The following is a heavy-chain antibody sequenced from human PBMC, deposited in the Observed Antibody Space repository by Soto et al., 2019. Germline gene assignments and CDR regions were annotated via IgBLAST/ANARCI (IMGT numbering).Heavy chain of an antibody. CDR3: TVGGAGHPFDY. Sequence: WETLSLTFTVSGVSITSHYWTWIRQPPGKGLEWIGNIHYSGSTNYSPSLKGRVIISVDTSENQSSLKLSSVTTADTAVYYCTVGGAGHPFDYWGQGTLVTVSS. CDR1: GVSITSHY. CDR2: IHYSGST. D-gene: IGHD3-16*01. J-gene: IGHJ4*02. V-gene: IGHV4-59*11.